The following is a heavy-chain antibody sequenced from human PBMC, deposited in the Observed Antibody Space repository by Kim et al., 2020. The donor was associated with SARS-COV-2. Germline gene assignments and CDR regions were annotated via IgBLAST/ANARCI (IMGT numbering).Heavy chain of an antibody. CDR2: TNQSGSA. Sequence: SETLSLTCAVSGGSFSSDYWSWIRQPPWKGLEWNGQTNQSGSANYNPSLKSRVTISVDTSKNPFFLKLSPVTAPDTAVYYCARGCILSSSWPCYYYYGMDVWGQGTTVTVSS. J-gene: IGHJ6*02. CDR1: GGSFSSDY. D-gene: IGHD6-13*01. CDR3: ARGCILSSSWPCYYYYGMDV. V-gene: IGHV4-34*01.